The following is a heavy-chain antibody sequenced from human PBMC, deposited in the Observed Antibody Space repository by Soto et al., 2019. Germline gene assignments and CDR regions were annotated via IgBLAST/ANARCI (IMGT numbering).Heavy chain of an antibody. CDR3: AHKRLRSSPGAGGYYGMDV. Sequence: QVQLVQYGAEVKEPGSSVKVSCKASGVTFSSSAISWLRQAPGQGLEWMGGIIPIFGTPNYARKFQGRVTITADEATTTAYMELSSLRSEDTGFYYCAHKRLRSSPGAGGYYGMDVWGHGTAVTVSS. V-gene: IGHV1-69*01. J-gene: IGHJ6*02. D-gene: IGHD3-3*01. CDR1: GVTFSSSA. CDR2: IIPIFGTP.